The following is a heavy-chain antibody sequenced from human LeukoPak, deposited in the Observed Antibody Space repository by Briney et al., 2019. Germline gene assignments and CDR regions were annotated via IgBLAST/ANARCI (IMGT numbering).Heavy chain of an antibody. V-gene: IGHV1-8*01. D-gene: IGHD6-13*01. CDR2: MNPNSGNT. CDR3: AREDDIAAAGDWEWFDP. Sequence: ASVKVSCKASGYTSISYDINWVRQATGQGLEWMGWMNPNSGNTGYAQKFQGRVTMTRNTSISTAYMELSSLRSEDTAVYHCAREDDIAAAGDWEWFDPWGQGTLVTVSS. J-gene: IGHJ5*02. CDR1: GYTSISYD.